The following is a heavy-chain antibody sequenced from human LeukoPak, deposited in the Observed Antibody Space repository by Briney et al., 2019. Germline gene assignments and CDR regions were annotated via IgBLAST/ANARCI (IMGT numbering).Heavy chain of an antibody. CDR1: GLTFRGYD. V-gene: IGHV3-30*18. D-gene: IGHD3-9*01. CDR3: VKAKQPFTGGNFEHRALDP. CDR2: MSYGGQNE. Sequence: GGSLRLSCAASGLTFRGYDMHWVRQAPGKGPEGVAVMSYGGQNERYADCVKGRFTVSRDNPKNTVYLEMNSLRLEDTAVYYCVKAKQPFTGGNFEHRALDPWGQGTLVPVSS. J-gene: IGHJ5*02.